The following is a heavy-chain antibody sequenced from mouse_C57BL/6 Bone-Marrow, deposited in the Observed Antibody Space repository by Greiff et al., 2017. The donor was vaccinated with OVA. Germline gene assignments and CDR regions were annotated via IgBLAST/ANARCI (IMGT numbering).Heavy chain of an antibody. Sequence: EVQLQQSGPGLVKPSQSLSLTCSVTGYSITSGYYWNWIRQFPGNKLEWMGYISYDGSNNYNPSLKNRISITRDTSKNQFFLKLKSVTTEDTATYDCARGDGYYGGFAYWGQGTLVTVSA. CDR1: GYSITSGYY. CDR3: ARGDGYYGGFAY. D-gene: IGHD2-3*01. CDR2: ISYDGSN. J-gene: IGHJ3*01. V-gene: IGHV3-6*01.